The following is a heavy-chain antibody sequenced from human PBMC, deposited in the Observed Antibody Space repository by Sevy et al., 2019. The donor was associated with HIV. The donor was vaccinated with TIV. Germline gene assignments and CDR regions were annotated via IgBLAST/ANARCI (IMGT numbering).Heavy chain of an antibody. J-gene: IGHJ4*02. D-gene: IGHD3-16*01. CDR1: GFTFSSYE. CDR3: ARGEWGGVNY. V-gene: IGHV3-48*03. CDR2: ISSSGSTI. Sequence: GGSLRLSCAASGFTFSSYEMNWVRQAPGKGLEWVSYISSSGSTIYYADTVKGRFTISRDNAKNSLYLQMNSLRAEDTAVYYCARGEWGGVNYWGQGTLVTVSS.